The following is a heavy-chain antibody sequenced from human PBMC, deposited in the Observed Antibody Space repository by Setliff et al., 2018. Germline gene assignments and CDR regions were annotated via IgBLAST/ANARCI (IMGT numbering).Heavy chain of an antibody. Sequence: LSLTCTVSGGSISSGSYYWSWIRQPAGKGLEWIGHIYTSGSTNYNPSLKSRVTISVDTSRNQFSLKLSSVTAADTAVYYCASYYYDSSGSIDYWGQGTLVTVSS. CDR3: ASYYYDSSGSIDY. CDR1: GGSISSGSYY. CDR2: IYTSGST. V-gene: IGHV4-61*09. D-gene: IGHD3-22*01. J-gene: IGHJ4*02.